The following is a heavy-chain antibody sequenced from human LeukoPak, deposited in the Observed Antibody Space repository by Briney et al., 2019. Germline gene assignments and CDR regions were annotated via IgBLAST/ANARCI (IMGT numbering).Heavy chain of an antibody. J-gene: IGHJ4*02. CDR3: ARDQEAFDY. V-gene: IGHV1-46*01. CDR1: GYSFTSNY. Sequence: GASVKVSCKASGYSFTSNYIHWVRQAPGQGLEWMGMIYPRDGSTSYAQESQGRVTVTRDTSTSTVHMELSGLRSEDTAVYYCARDQEAFDYWGQGTLVTVSS. CDR2: IYPRDGST.